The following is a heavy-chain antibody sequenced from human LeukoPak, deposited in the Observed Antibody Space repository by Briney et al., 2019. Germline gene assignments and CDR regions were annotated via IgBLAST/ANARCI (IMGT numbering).Heavy chain of an antibody. CDR3: ARDVRDSRGSPYY. D-gene: IGHD3-22*01. V-gene: IGHV3-21*01. Sequence: GGSLRLSCAASGFTFSSYSMNWVRQAPGKGLEWVSSISSSSSYIYYADSVKGRFTISRDNAKNSLYLQMNSLRAEDTAVYYCARDVRDSRGSPYYWGQGTLVTVSS. CDR2: ISSSSSYI. CDR1: GFTFSSYS. J-gene: IGHJ4*02.